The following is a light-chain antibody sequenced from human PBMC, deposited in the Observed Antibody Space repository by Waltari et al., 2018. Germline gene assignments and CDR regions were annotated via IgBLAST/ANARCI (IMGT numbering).Light chain of an antibody. CDR3: LQDYKYPRT. V-gene: IGKV1-6*02. CDR2: APS. Sequence: AIQMTQSPSSLSASVGDRVTISCRASQGIGNDLGWYQQKPGTAPKLLIYAPSTLQSGVPSRFSGSGSGTDFTQTISSLQPEDFATYYCLQDYKYPRTFGQGTKVEIK. J-gene: IGKJ1*01. CDR1: QGIGND.